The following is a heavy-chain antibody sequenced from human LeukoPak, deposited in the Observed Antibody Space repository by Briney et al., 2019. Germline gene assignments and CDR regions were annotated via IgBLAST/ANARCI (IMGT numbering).Heavy chain of an antibody. D-gene: IGHD1-26*01. V-gene: IGHV4-4*07. CDR3: ARGLIVGATYYFDY. J-gene: IGHJ4*02. CDR1: GGSISGYY. Sequence: PSETLSLTCTVSGGSISGYYWSWIRQSAGKGLEWIGRIYATGHSKYNPSLQSRVTMTIDRSKNQFSLTLSSVTAADTAVYYCARGLIVGATYYFDYWGQGTLVTVSS. CDR2: IYATGHS.